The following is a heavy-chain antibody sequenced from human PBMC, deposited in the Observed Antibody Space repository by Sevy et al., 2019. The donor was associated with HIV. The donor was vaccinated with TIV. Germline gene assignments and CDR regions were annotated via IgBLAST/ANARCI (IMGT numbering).Heavy chain of an antibody. CDR1: GFTFSLYA. CDR2: ITISGGNT. CDR3: AKDHDNNWFDP. D-gene: IGHD3-22*01. J-gene: IGHJ5*02. V-gene: IGHV3-23*01. Sequence: GGSLRLSCAASGFTFSLYAMTWVRQAPGKGLEGVSTITISGGNTYYADSVKGRFTISRDNSKNTLYLQMNSLRAEDTAIYFCAKDHDNNWFDPWGQGTLVTVSS.